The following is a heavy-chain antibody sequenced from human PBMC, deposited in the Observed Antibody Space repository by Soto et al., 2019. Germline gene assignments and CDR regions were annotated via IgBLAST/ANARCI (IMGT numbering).Heavy chain of an antibody. CDR3: ASLSAPDDF. J-gene: IGHJ4*02. D-gene: IGHD6-25*01. CDR2: ISNDERNI. CDR1: GLTLSHYW. Sequence: EVLLVESGGGLVQPGGSMRLSCAASGLTLSHYWMHWVRQAPGKGLVWVAEISNDERNIRTSDADSVKGRFTVSRDDAKNTLYLHMNSLRGDDTAVYYCASLSAPDDFWGQVDQVTVSS. V-gene: IGHV3-74*01.